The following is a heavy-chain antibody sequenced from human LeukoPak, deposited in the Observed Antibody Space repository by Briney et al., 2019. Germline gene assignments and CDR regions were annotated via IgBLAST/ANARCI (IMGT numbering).Heavy chain of an antibody. V-gene: IGHV4-30-2*01. D-gene: IGHD5-18*01. J-gene: IGHJ4*02. CDR3: ARAGYSYGYTFDY. CDR1: GGTISSGGYS. Sequence: PSGTLSLTCAVSGGTISSGGYSWSWIRQPPGKGLEWIGYIYHSGSTYYNPSLKSRVTISVDRSKNQFSLKLSSVTAADTAVYYCARAGYSYGYTFDYWGQGTLVTVSS. CDR2: IYHSGST.